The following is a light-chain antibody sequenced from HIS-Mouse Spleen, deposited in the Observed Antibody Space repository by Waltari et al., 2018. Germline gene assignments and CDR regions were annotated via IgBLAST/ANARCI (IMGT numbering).Light chain of an antibody. CDR3: QQYNSYST. CDR2: KAS. CDR1: QSISSG. J-gene: IGKJ2*01. V-gene: IGKV1-5*03. Sequence: DIQMTQSPSTLSASVGDSVTITCRASQSISSGLAWYQQKPGKAPKLLIYKASSLESGVPSRFSGSGSGTEFTLTISSLQPDDFATYYCQQYNSYSTFGQGTKLEIK.